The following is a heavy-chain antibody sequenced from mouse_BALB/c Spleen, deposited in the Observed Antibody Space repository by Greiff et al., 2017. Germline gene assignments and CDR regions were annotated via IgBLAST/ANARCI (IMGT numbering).Heavy chain of an antibody. V-gene: IGHV1-69*02. CDR3: AIYAMDY. Sequence: VQLQQSGAELVKPGASVKLSCKASGYTFTSYWMHWVKQRPGQGLEWIGEIDPSDSYTNYNQKFKGKATLTVDKSSSTAYMQLSSLTSEDSAVYYCAIYAMDYWGQGTSVTVSS. CDR2: IDPSDSYT. CDR1: GYTFTSYW. J-gene: IGHJ4*01.